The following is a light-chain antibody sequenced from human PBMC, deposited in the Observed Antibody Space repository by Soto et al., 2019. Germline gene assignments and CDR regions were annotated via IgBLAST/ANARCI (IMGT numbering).Light chain of an antibody. V-gene: IGLV2-8*01. CDR3: SSYAGSNNYV. Sequence: QSVLTQPPSSSGSPGQSVTISCTGTSSDVGAYTYVSWYQQHPGKAPKLMIYGVTERPSGVPDRFSVSKSGNTASLTVSGLQTEDEAYYYCSSYAGSNNYVFGTGTKVTVL. J-gene: IGLJ1*01. CDR2: GVT. CDR1: SSDVGAYTY.